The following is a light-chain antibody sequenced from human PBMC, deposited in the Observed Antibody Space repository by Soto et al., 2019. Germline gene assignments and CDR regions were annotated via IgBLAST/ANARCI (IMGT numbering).Light chain of an antibody. V-gene: IGLV2-14*02. CDR2: EAN. CDR3: SSYTSDTGV. CDR1: STDVGSYDL. Sequence: QAVVTQPASVSGSPGQSINISCTGTSTDVGSYDLVSWYQLHPGKAPKLVIYEANKRPSGISNRFSGSKSGNTASLTISGLQAEDEADYYCSSYTSDTGVFGGGTKLTVL. J-gene: IGLJ3*02.